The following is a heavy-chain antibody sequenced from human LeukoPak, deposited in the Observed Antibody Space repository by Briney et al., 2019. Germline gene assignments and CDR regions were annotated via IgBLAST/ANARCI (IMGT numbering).Heavy chain of an antibody. J-gene: IGHJ4*02. CDR2: ISSSSTI. CDR1: GFTFSSYS. V-gene: IGHV3-48*02. CDR3: ARGKDLY. Sequence: GGSLRLSCAASGFTFSSYSMNWVRQAPGKGLEWVSYISSSSTIYYADSVRGRFTISRDNAKNSLYLQMNSLRDEDTAVYYCARGKDLYWGQGTLVTVSS.